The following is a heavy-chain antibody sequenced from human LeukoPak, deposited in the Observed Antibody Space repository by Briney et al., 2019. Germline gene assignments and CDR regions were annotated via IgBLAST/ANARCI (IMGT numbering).Heavy chain of an antibody. CDR1: GYTFTSYG. J-gene: IGHJ4*02. V-gene: IGHV1-18*01. Sequence: ASVKVSCKASGYTFTSYGISWVRQAPGQGLEWMGWISAYNGNTNYAQKLQGRVTMTTDTSTSTAYVELRSLRSDDTTVYYCARAGIVVVPAAILGPKELDYWGQGTLVTVSS. CDR3: ARAGIVVVPAAILGPKELDY. CDR2: ISAYNGNT. D-gene: IGHD2-2*02.